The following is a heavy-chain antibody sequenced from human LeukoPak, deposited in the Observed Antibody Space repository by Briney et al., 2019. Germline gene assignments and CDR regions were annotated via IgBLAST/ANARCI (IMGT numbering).Heavy chain of an antibody. CDR2: IYYIRST. Sequence: SETLSLTCTVSGGSISSSSDYWGGGRQPPGEGVEWVGIIYYIRSTSYNPSLTSRVTIPVPTSKTQFSLKLRSVPAAATAVYYFARCGSPHSYYYYVMDVWGQGTTVTVSS. CDR1: GGSISSSSDY. V-gene: IGHV4-39*01. J-gene: IGHJ6*02. CDR3: ARCGSPHSYYYYVMDV. D-gene: IGHD5-12*01.